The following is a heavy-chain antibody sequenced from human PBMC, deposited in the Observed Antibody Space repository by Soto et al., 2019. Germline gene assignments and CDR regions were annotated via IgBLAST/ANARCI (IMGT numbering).Heavy chain of an antibody. CDR3: ARHLPVSSWYRGNWFDP. CDR1: GGSISSSSYY. CDR2: IYYSGST. J-gene: IGHJ5*02. D-gene: IGHD6-13*01. Sequence: SETLSLTCTVSGGSISSSSYYWGWIRQPPGKGLEWIGSIYYSGSTYYNPSLKSRVTISVDTSKNQFSLKLSSVTAADTAVYYCARHLPVSSWYRGNWFDPWGQGTLVTVSS. V-gene: IGHV4-39*01.